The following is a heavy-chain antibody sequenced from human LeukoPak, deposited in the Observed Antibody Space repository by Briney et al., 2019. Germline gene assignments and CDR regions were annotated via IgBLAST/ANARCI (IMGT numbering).Heavy chain of an antibody. Sequence: PSETLSLTCTVSGDSISSYYWSWIRQPAGKGLEWIGRIYTSGGTNYNPSLKSRVNMSVDTSKNQFSLNLSSVTAADTAVDYCVRDKGSAFRPYYYMDVWGKGTTVTISS. V-gene: IGHV4-4*07. J-gene: IGHJ6*03. CDR2: IYTSGGT. CDR3: VRDKGSAFRPYYYMDV. CDR1: GDSISSYY.